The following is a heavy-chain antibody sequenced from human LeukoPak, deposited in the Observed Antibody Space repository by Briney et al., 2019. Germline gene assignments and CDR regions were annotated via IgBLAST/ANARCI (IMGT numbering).Heavy chain of an antibody. CDR2: IRGSGAST. CDR3: AKEVVVVITTPTEAGFDY. D-gene: IGHD3-22*01. Sequence: GGSLRLSCAASGFTFSSYAMSWVRQAPGKGLEWLAVIRGSGASTNYADSVKGRFTISRDNSKNTLYLQMNSLRAEDTAVYYCAKEVVVVITTPTEAGFDYWGQGTLVTVSS. J-gene: IGHJ4*02. V-gene: IGHV3-23*01. CDR1: GFTFSSYA.